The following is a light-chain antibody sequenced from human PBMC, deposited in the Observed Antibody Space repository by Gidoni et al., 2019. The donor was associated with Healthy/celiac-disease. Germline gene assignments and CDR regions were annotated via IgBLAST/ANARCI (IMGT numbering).Light chain of an antibody. CDR1: QDISKY. J-gene: IGKJ4*01. Sequence: DIQRTQSPSSLSACVGDRVTITCQASQDISKYLNWYQQKPGKAPKLLIYDASNLETGVPSRFSGSGSGTDFTFTIRSLQPEAIETYYCQQYDTLPLTFGGGTKVEIK. V-gene: IGKV1-33*01. CDR2: DAS. CDR3: QQYDTLPLT.